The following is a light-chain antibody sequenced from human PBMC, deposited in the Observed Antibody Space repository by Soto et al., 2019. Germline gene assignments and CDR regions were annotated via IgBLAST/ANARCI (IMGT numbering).Light chain of an antibody. CDR2: LNTDGSL. Sequence: QLVLTQSPSASASLGASVKLTCTLSSGHSAYAIAWHQQRPEKGPRYLMTLNTDGSLNKGDGIPDRFSGSKSGPERYLTISSLQSEDEGDYSCQTWGSGIVFGGGTKLTVL. V-gene: IGLV4-69*01. CDR1: SGHSAYA. J-gene: IGLJ2*01. CDR3: QTWGSGIV.